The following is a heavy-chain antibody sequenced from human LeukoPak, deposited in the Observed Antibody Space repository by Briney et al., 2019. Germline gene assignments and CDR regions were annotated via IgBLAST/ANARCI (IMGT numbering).Heavy chain of an antibody. Sequence: ASVKVSCKASGYTFTSYYMHWVRQAPGQGLEWMGIINPSGGSTSYAQKFQGRVTMTRDTSTSTVYMELSSLRSEDTAVYYCVRWGGGYCRSASCYGFGPWGQGTLVTVSS. J-gene: IGHJ5*02. D-gene: IGHD2-2*01. CDR1: GYTFTSYY. V-gene: IGHV1-46*01. CDR3: VRWGGGYCRSASCYGFGP. CDR2: INPSGGST.